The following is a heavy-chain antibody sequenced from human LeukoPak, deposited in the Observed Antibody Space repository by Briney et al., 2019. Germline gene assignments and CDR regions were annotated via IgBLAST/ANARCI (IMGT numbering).Heavy chain of an antibody. CDR3: ARQGSPPRSGMDV. D-gene: IGHD1-26*01. J-gene: IGHJ6*02. CDR1: GGSISSYY. V-gene: IGHV4-59*01. Sequence: SETLSLTCTVSGGSISSYYWNWIRQPPGKGLEWIGYIYYSGSTNYNPSLKSRVTISVDTSKNQFSLKLSSVTAADTAVYYCARQGSPPRSGMDVWGQGTTVTVSS. CDR2: IYYSGST.